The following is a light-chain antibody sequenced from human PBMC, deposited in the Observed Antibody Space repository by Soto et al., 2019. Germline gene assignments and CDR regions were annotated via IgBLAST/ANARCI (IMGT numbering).Light chain of an antibody. CDR3: QQYKDYWT. V-gene: IGKV1-5*03. Sequence: DIQMTQSPSTLSASVGDRVTMSCRASQTISSWLAWYQQKPGKAPKLLIYETSSLEDGVPSRFTGSGSGTEFSLTITSLQPEDFASYYCQQYKDYWTFGQGTKVDI. CDR1: QTISSW. J-gene: IGKJ1*01. CDR2: ETS.